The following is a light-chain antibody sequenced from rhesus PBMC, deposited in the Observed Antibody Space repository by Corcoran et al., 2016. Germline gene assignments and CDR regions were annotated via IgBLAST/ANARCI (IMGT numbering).Light chain of an antibody. V-gene: IGKV1-74*01. CDR2: KAS. Sequence: DIQMTQSPSSLSASVGDRVTITCRASENVNNYLHWYQQKPGKAPKPLIYKASTFQSGVPLRFSGSGSGTDFTLTISSLQPEDFATYYCQHSYGTPYSFGQGTKVEIK. CDR1: ENVNNY. CDR3: QHSYGTPYS. J-gene: IGKJ2*01.